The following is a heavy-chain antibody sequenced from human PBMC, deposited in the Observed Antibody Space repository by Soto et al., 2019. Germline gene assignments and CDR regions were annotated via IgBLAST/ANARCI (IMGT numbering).Heavy chain of an antibody. CDR2: ISYDGSNE. CDR3: AKGVMRTATYFQH. V-gene: IGHV3-30*18. CDR1: GFTFSSYG. D-gene: IGHD2-15*01. Sequence: QVQLVESGGGLVQPGRSLRLSCAASGFTFSSYGIHWVRQAPGKGLEWVAVISYDGSNEYYADSVKGRFTISRDNSKNTLYQQMNSLRAEDTAVYYCAKGVMRTATYFQHWGQGTLVTVSS. J-gene: IGHJ1*01.